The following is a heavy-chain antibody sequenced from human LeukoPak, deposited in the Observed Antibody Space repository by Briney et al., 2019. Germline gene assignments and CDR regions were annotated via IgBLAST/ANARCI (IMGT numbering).Heavy chain of an antibody. CDR3: ARDFRDGDSVFYYYYMDV. J-gene: IGHJ6*03. V-gene: IGHV4-59*11. CDR1: GGSISSHY. D-gene: IGHD4-17*01. Sequence: PETLSLTCTVSGGSISSHYWSWIRQPPGKGLEWIGYIYYSGSTNCNPSLKSRGTISIDTSKNQFSLKLSSVTAADTAVYYCARDFRDGDSVFYYYYMDVWGKGTTVTVSS. CDR2: IYYSGST.